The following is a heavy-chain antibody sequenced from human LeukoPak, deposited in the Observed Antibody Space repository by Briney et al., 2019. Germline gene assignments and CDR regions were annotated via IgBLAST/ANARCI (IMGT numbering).Heavy chain of an antibody. V-gene: IGHV1-8*01. CDR2: MNPNSGNT. CDR1: GYTFTSYD. Sequence: ASVKVSCKASGYTFTSYDINWVRQATGQGLEWMGWMNPNSGNTSYAQKFQGRVTMTRNTSISTAYMELSSLRSGDTAVYYCAVEMAMDFDYWGQGTLVTVSS. CDR3: AVEMAMDFDY. D-gene: IGHD5-24*01. J-gene: IGHJ4*02.